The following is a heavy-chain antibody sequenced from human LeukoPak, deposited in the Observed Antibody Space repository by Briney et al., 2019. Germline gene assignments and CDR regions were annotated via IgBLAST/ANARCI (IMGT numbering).Heavy chain of an antibody. J-gene: IGHJ6*03. D-gene: IGHD2-21*02. Sequence: GGSLRLSCVGSGFTFGDHAMHWVRQAPGRGLEWVAGIIFNGGAIGYADSVKGRFTISRDNANQSLYLQMNSLRVEDTALYFCAKDQGLRKYYYYYYMDVWGRGTTVIVS. CDR3: AKDQGLRKYYYYYYMDV. V-gene: IGHV3-9*01. CDR1: GFTFGDHA. CDR2: IIFNGGAI.